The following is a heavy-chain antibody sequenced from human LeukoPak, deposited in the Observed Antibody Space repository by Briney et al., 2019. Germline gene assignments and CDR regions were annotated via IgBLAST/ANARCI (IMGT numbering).Heavy chain of an antibody. J-gene: IGHJ5*02. D-gene: IGHD5-12*01. Sequence: GGSLRLSCAASGFNFINYGMHWVRQAPGKGLEWVAFIRYDGSQKYYADSVKGRFTISRDNSKNTLYLEMNGLRRDDTAVYYCANVVATYAWGQGTLVTVPS. CDR3: ANVVATYA. V-gene: IGHV3-30*02. CDR2: IRYDGSQK. CDR1: GFNFINYG.